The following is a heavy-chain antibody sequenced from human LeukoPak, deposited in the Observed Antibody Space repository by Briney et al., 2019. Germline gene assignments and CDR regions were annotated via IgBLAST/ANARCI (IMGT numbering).Heavy chain of an antibody. CDR2: IYHSGST. CDR1: DYSISSDYY. D-gene: IGHD6-13*01. J-gene: IGHJ4*02. CDR3: ASHHKYSSRWPPSYYFDY. V-gene: IGHV4-38-2*02. Sequence: SETLSLTCTVSDYSISSDYYWGWIRQPPGKGLEWIGSIYHSGSTYYNPSLNSRVTISVDTSKNQFSLKLSPVTAADTAVYYCASHHKYSSRWPPSYYFDYWGQGTLVTVSS.